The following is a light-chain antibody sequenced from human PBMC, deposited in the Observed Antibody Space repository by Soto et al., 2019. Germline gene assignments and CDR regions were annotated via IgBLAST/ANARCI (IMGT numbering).Light chain of an antibody. CDR2: EVS. Sequence: QSVLTQPPSASGSPGQSVTISCTGTSSDVGGYNYVSWYQQHPGKAPKLMIYEVSKRPSGVPDRFSGSKSGNTASLTVSGLQAEDEADYYCSSYAGSNNYVFGPGTKVIVL. CDR1: SSDVGGYNY. V-gene: IGLV2-8*01. J-gene: IGLJ1*01. CDR3: SSYAGSNNYV.